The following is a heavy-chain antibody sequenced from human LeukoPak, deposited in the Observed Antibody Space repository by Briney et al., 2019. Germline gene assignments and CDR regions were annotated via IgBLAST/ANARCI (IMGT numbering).Heavy chain of an antibody. Sequence: GGSLRLSCAASGFIVSSNYMSWVRQAPGMGLEWVSVIYSAGSTYYADSVKGRFTISRDNSKNTLYLQMSSLRAEDTAVYYCASGGGATVGMDVWGQGTTVTVSS. J-gene: IGHJ6*02. V-gene: IGHV3-66*01. CDR1: GFIVSSNY. D-gene: IGHD1-26*01. CDR3: ASGGGATVGMDV. CDR2: IYSAGST.